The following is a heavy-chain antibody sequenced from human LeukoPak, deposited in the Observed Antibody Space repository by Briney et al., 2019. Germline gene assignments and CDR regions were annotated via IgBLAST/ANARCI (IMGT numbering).Heavy chain of an antibody. CDR1: GFTFSSYT. V-gene: IGHV3-23*01. CDR3: AKDGGLWVSAHWGDS. J-gene: IGHJ4*02. Sequence: PGGSLRLSCTASGFTFSSYTMSWVRQAPGKGLKWVSTITTGGPNTYYADSVKGRFTVSRDDSKNNLYLQMNSLRAEDTAVYYCAKDGGLWVSAHWGDSWGRGTLVTVSS. CDR2: ITTGGPNT. D-gene: IGHD7-27*01.